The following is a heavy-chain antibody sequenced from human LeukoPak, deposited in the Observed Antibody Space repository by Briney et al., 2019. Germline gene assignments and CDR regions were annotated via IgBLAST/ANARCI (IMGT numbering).Heavy chain of an antibody. Sequence: SETLSLTCTVSGGSISSGDYYWSWVRQPPGKGLEWIGYIYYSGSTYYNPSLKSRVTISVDTSKNQFSLKLSSVTAADTAVYYCARVYGSGSYYYYYMDVWGKGTTVTVSS. V-gene: IGHV4-30-4*08. J-gene: IGHJ6*03. CDR2: IYYSGST. CDR3: ARVYGSGSYYYYYMDV. CDR1: GGSISSGDYY. D-gene: IGHD3-10*01.